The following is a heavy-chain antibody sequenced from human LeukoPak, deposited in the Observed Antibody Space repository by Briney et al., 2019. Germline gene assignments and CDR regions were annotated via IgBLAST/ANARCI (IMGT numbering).Heavy chain of an antibody. CDR3: ARAKGSRGRIDY. D-gene: IGHD6-13*01. CDR1: GGSISSGSYY. CDR2: IYTSGST. J-gene: IGHJ4*02. Sequence: PSETLSLTCTVSGGSISSGSYYWSWIRQPAGKGLEWIGRIYTSGSTNYNPSLKSRVTISVDTSKNQFSLKLSSVTAADTAVYYCARAKGSRGRIDYWGQGTLVTVSS. V-gene: IGHV4-61*02.